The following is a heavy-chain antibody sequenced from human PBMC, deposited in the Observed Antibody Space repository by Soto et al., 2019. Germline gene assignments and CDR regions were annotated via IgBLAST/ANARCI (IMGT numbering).Heavy chain of an antibody. CDR1: GVTFSSYA. Sequence: ASSKVSCKAHGVTFSSYAISWVRQAPGQGRERIGGGSPIFGTANYAQKVQGRVTIPADESTSTAYRELSSLGAQDTAVYYCTTLHSSGMDIWGQGTPATVSS. CDR2: GSPIFGTA. CDR3: TTLHSSGMDI. D-gene: IGHD1-1*01. J-gene: IGHJ6*02. V-gene: IGHV1-69*13.